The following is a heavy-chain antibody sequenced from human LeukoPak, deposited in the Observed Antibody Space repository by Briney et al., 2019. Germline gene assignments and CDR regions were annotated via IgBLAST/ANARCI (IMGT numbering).Heavy chain of an antibody. CDR2: INHSGST. D-gene: IGHD6-13*01. V-gene: IGHV4-34*01. J-gene: IGHJ4*02. CDR3: ARVLLGIATH. CDR1: GGSFSGYY. Sequence: SETLSLTCAVYGGSFSGYYWSWIRQPPGKGLEWIGEINHSGSTNYNPSLKSRVTISVDKSKNQFSLKLSSVTAADTAVYYCARVLLGIATHWGQGTLVTVSS.